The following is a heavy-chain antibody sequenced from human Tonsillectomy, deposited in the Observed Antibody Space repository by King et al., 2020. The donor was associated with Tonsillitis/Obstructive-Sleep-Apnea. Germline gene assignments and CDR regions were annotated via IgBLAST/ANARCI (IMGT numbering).Heavy chain of an antibody. Sequence: VQLVESGGGLVKPGGSLRPSCAASGFTFSRFSMNWVRQAPGKGLEWVSSITSSSSYIYYADSVKGRFTISRDNAKNSLYLQMSSLRAEDTAVYYCARGVGVAAAAREWGQGTLVTVSS. D-gene: IGHD6-13*01. CDR1: GFTFSRFS. CDR3: ARGVGVAAAARE. V-gene: IGHV3-21*01. CDR2: ITSSSSYI. J-gene: IGHJ4*02.